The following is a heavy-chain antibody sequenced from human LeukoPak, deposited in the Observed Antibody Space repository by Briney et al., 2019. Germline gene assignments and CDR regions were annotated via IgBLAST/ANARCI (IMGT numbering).Heavy chain of an antibody. J-gene: IGHJ4*02. CDR3: ANFVDTSMGGNDY. V-gene: IGHV3-23*01. D-gene: IGHD5-18*01. Sequence: AGGSLRLSCAASGFTFSSHAMSWVRQAPGKGLEWVSAISSSSDHIYYADSVQGRFTISRDNSKNTLYLQMNSLRAEDTALYYCANFVDTSMGGNDYWGQGTLVTVSS. CDR2: ISSSSDHI. CDR1: GFTFSSHA.